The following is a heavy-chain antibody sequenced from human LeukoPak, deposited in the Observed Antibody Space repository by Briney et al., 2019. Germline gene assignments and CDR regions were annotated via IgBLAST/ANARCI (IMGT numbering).Heavy chain of an antibody. Sequence: ASVKVSCKASGYTFTSYDINWVRQATGQGLEWMGSMNPNSGNTDYAQKFQGRVTMTRDTSTSTAYMELSSLRSGDTAVYYCARVHYSGSYFSQNYFDYWGQGTLVTVSS. J-gene: IGHJ4*02. CDR1: GYTFTSYD. V-gene: IGHV1-8*01. CDR2: MNPNSGNT. D-gene: IGHD1-26*01. CDR3: ARVHYSGSYFSQNYFDY.